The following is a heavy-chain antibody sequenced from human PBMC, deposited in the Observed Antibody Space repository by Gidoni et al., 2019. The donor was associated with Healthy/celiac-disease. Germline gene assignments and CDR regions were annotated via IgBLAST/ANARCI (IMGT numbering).Heavy chain of an antibody. CDR1: GFTFSNAW. J-gene: IGHJ6*02. V-gene: IGHV3-15*01. Sequence: EVQLVESGGGLVKPGGSLRLSCAASGFTFSNAWMSWVRQAPGKGLEWVGRIKSKTDGGATDYAAPVKGRFTISRDDSNNTLYLQMNSLKTEDTAVYYCTTGGYCSSTSCHPGLLWGMDVWGQGTTVTVSS. D-gene: IGHD2-2*01. CDR3: TTGGYCSSTSCHPGLLWGMDV. CDR2: IKSKTDGGAT.